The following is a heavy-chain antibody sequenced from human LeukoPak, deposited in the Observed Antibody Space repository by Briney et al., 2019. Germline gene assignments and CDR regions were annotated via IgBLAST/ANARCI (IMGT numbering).Heavy chain of an antibody. Sequence: WETLTLTCTVSGGSISSSGYYWGWSRQPPGKGLEWIGCIYYSGSTQYNPSLKSRVTISVDTSKNQFSLKLRSVTAADTAVYYCETSSQYGGYWGQGTLVTVSS. CDR3: ETSSQYGGY. V-gene: IGHV4-39*01. J-gene: IGHJ4*02. CDR1: GGSISSSGYY. CDR2: IYYSGST. D-gene: IGHD4-23*01.